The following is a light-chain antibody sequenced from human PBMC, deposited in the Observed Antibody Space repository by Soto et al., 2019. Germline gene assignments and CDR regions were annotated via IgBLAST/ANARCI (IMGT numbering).Light chain of an antibody. Sequence: EIVLTQSPATLSLSPGERATLSCRASQSVSSYLAWYQQKPGQAPRVVIYDASNSAAGTPARFSGSGSGTDFTLTISRLEREDFAVYYCQQRSNWPRTFGQGTKLEIK. V-gene: IGKV3-11*01. CDR3: QQRSNWPRT. J-gene: IGKJ2*01. CDR2: DAS. CDR1: QSVSSY.